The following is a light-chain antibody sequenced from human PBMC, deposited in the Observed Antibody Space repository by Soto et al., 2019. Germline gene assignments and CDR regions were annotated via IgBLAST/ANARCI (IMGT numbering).Light chain of an antibody. CDR2: EDS. V-gene: IGLV2-23*01. Sequence: QAASVSGSPGQSITISCTGTSSDVGTSNLVSWYQHHPGKAPKLMIYEDSKRPSGLSNRFSGSKSGNTASLTISGLQAEDEADYYCCSYAGSSTLVFGGGTQLTVL. CDR3: CSYAGSSTLV. J-gene: IGLJ3*02. CDR1: SSDVGTSNL.